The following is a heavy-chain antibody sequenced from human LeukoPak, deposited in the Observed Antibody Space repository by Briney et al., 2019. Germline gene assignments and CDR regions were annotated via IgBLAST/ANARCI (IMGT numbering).Heavy chain of an antibody. Sequence: SETLSLTCTVSGGSITSNFWSWIRQPPGKGLEWIGYIFDSGNTRYNPSLKSRATISRDTPKNQFSLRLNSVTAADTAVYYCARAKPNWNPPDYWGQGTLVTISS. CDR3: ARAKPNWNPPDY. CDR2: IFDSGNT. J-gene: IGHJ4*02. D-gene: IGHD1-1*01. CDR1: GGSITSNF. V-gene: IGHV4-59*08.